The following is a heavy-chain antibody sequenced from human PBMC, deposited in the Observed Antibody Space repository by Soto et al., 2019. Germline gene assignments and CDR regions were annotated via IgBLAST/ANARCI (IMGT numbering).Heavy chain of an antibody. V-gene: IGHV4-39*01. CDR2: IYYDGNT. CDR3: ARSSITPRLFMYPFDY. D-gene: IGHD6-6*01. Sequence: SETLSLTCTVSGGSIASSSHYWGWIRQPPGKGLECIGNIYYDGNTYYNPSLKSRVTISLDTSKNQFSLRLNSVTAADTAVYYCARSSITPRLFMYPFDYWGQGTLVTVSS. CDR1: GGSIASSSHY. J-gene: IGHJ4*02.